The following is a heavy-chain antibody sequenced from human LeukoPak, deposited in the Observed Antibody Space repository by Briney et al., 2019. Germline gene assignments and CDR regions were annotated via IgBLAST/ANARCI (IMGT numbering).Heavy chain of an antibody. V-gene: IGHV3-74*01. J-gene: IGHJ5*02. CDR2: INTDGSGT. D-gene: IGHD3-16*01. Sequence: PGGSLSLSCAASGFTFRTYWMHWVRQAPGKGLLWVSRINTDGSGTIYADSVKGRFTISRDNANNTLYLQMNSLRAEDTALYYCARAKPGGNWFDPWGQGTLVTVSS. CDR3: ARAKPGGNWFDP. CDR1: GFTFRTYW.